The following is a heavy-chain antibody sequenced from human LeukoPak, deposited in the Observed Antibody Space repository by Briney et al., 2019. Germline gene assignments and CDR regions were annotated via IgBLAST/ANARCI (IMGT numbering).Heavy chain of an antibody. CDR2: IFYTGST. V-gene: IGHV4-39*07. CDR3: ARGPPRDSSAGYFQH. CDR1: SGSISSGSFY. J-gene: IGHJ1*01. Sequence: SETLSLTCTLSSGSISSGSFYWGWIRQPPGKGLEWIGSIFYTGSTYYNPSLRSRITMSVDTSKNQFSLKLSSVTAADTAVYYCARGPPRDSSAGYFQHWGQGTLVTVSS. D-gene: IGHD3-22*01.